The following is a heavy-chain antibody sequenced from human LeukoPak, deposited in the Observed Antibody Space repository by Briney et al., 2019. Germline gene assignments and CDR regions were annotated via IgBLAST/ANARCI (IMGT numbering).Heavy chain of an antibody. CDR3: APIVGATYGY. V-gene: IGHV3-21*01. CDR1: GFTFSSYS. CDR2: CNRNRSFI. D-gene: IGHD1-26*01. J-gene: IGHJ4*02. Sequence: GGSLRLACAASGFTFSSYSMNWVRQAPGKGLGWVPSCNRNRSFINYADSVKGRVTISRDNAKNSLYLQMNSLRAEDTAVYDCAPIVGATYGYWGQGTLVTVSS.